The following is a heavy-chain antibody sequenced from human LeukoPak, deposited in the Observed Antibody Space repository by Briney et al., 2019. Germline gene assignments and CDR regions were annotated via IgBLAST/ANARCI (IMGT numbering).Heavy chain of an antibody. CDR1: GFTFSSYW. CDR3: ARVGYSYGWDDAFDI. J-gene: IGHJ3*02. D-gene: IGHD5-18*01. Sequence: GGSLRLSCAASGFTFSSYWMHWVRQAPGKGLVWVSRINSDGSSTSYADSVKGRFTISRDNAKNTLYLQMNSLRAEDTAVYYCARVGYSYGWDDAFDIWGQGIMVTVSS. CDR2: INSDGSST. V-gene: IGHV3-74*01.